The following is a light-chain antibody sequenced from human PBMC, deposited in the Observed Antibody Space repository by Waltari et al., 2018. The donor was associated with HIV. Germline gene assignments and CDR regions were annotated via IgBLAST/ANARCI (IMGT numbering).Light chain of an antibody. V-gene: IGLV1-44*01. J-gene: IGLJ3*02. CDR3: ATWDDTLDGPV. CDR1: TSNIGRNS. Sequence: QSVLTQSPSASGTPGQRVTISCSGGTSNIGRNSVSWYQQVPGTAPRLFMFSNSLLPSGVPDRFSGSKSGTSASLAISGLQSEDEADYYCATWDDTLDGPVFGGGTRLTVL. CDR2: SNS.